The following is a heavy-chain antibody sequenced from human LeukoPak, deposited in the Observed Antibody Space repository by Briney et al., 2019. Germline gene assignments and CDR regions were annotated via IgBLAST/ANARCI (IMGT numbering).Heavy chain of an antibody. J-gene: IGHJ5*02. V-gene: IGHV4-31*03. CDR3: ARTIRPDDFWSGYYNPQLVRGFDP. CDR2: IYYSGST. CDR1: GGSISSGGYY. D-gene: IGHD3-3*01. Sequence: PSQTLSLTCTVSGGSISSGGYYWSWIRQHPGKGLEWIGYIYYSGSTYYNPSLKSRVTISVDTSKNQFSLKLSSVTAADTAVYYCARTIRPDDFWSGYYNPQLVRGFDPWGQGTLVTVSS.